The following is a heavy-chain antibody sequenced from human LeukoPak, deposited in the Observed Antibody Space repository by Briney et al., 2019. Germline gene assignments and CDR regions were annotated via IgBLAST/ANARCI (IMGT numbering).Heavy chain of an antibody. Sequence: KPSETLSLTCTVSGGSISSYYWSWIRQPPGKGLEWIGYIYYSGSTNHNPSLKSRVTISVDTSKNQFSLKLSSVTAADTAMYYCARNRLPTVVTPFGYYYYYMDVWGKGTTVTVSS. CDR1: GGSISSYY. J-gene: IGHJ6*03. D-gene: IGHD4-23*01. CDR3: ARNRLPTVVTPFGYYYYYMDV. V-gene: IGHV4-59*08. CDR2: IYYSGST.